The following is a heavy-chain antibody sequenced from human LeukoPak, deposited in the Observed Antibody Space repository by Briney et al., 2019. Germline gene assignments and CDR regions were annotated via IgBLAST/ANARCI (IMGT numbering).Heavy chain of an antibody. V-gene: IGHV4-34*01. CDR1: GGSFSGYY. J-gene: IGHJ4*02. CDR2: INHSGST. D-gene: IGHD3-10*02. CDR3: ARGQHVLWY. Sequence: PSETLSLTCAVYGGSFSGYYWSWIRQPPGKGLEWIGEINHSGSTNYNPSLKSRVTISVDTPKNQFSLKLSSVTATDTAVYYCARGQHVLWYWGQGTLVTVSS.